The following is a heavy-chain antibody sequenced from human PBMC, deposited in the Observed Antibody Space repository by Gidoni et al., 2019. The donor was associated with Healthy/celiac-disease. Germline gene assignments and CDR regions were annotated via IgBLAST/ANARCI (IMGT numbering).Heavy chain of an antibody. V-gene: IGHV4-4*02. CDR3: ARDPGYGPGY. D-gene: IGHD5-12*01. J-gene: IGHJ4*02. Sequence: QVQLQESGPGLVKPSGTLSLTCAVSGCSISSSKGWSWVRQPPGKGLAWIGELCHSGSTNYNPSLKSRVTISVDKSKNQFSLNLSSVTAADPALYYCARDPGYGPGYCGQGTLVTVSS. CDR2: LCHSGST. CDR1: GCSISSSKG.